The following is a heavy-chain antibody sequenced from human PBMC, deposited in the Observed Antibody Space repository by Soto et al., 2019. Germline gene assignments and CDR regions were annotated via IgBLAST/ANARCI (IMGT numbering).Heavy chain of an antibody. J-gene: IGHJ6*02. CDR1: GFTFSSYS. V-gene: IGHV3-33*01. D-gene: IGHD5-12*01. Sequence: GGSLRLSCAASGFTFSSYSMHWVRQAPGKGLEWVAVIWYDGSNKYYADSVKGRFTISRDNSKNTLYLQMNSLRAEDTAVYYCARGAFNIVATRAYGMDVWGQGTTVTVSS. CDR2: IWYDGSNK. CDR3: ARGAFNIVATRAYGMDV.